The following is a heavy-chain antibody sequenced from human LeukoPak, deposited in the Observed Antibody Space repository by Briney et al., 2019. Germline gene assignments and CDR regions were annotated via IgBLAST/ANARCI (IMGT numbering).Heavy chain of an antibody. D-gene: IGHD3-3*01. CDR2: IFYSGST. CDR3: ARGTFWSGYYHDY. CDR1: GGSITTYY. J-gene: IGHJ4*02. V-gene: IGHV4-59*01. Sequence: SETLSLTCTVSGGSITTYYWSWIRQPPGKGLEYIGFIFYSGSTNYNPSLTSRVTISLNTSKTQFSLKLSSVTAADTAVYYCARGTFWSGYYHDYWGQGTLVTVSS.